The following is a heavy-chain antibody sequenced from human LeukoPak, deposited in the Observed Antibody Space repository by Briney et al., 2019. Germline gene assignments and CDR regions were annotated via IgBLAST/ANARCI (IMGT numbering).Heavy chain of an antibody. CDR3: ARGYSGWYLAVYYYYYMDV. CDR1: GFTFSSYE. Sequence: GGSLRLSCAASGFTFSSYEMNWVRQAPGKGLEWVSYISSSGSTIYYADSVKGRFTISRDNAKNSLHLQMNSLRAEDTAVYYCARGYSGWYLAVYYYYYMDVWGKGTTVTISS. J-gene: IGHJ6*03. CDR2: ISSSGSTI. V-gene: IGHV3-48*03. D-gene: IGHD6-19*01.